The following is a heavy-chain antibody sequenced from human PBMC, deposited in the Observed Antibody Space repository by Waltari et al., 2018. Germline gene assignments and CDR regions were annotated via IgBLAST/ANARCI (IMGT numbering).Heavy chain of an antibody. Sequence: QITLKESGPTLVKPTQTLTLPCTFSGFSLSTSGVGVGWIRQPPGKALEWLAIIYWKDDKSYSPSLKSRLTITKYTSKNQVVLKMTNMDPVDTATYYCAHSSGLEWLLFDYWGQGTLVTVSS. CDR2: IYWKDDK. J-gene: IGHJ4*02. D-gene: IGHD3-3*01. CDR1: GFSLSTSGVG. V-gene: IGHV2-5*01. CDR3: AHSSGLEWLLFDY.